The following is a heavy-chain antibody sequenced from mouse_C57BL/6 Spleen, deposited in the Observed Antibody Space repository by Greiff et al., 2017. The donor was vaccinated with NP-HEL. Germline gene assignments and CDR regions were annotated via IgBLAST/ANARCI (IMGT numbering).Heavy chain of an antibody. J-gene: IGHJ3*01. V-gene: IGHV1-42*01. D-gene: IGHD2-4*01. CDR2: INPSTGGT. Sequence: VQLQQSGPELVKPGASVKISCKASGYSFTGYYMNWVKQSPEKSLEWIGEINPSTGGTTYNQKFKAKATLTVDKSSSTAYMQLKSLTSEDSAVYYCARLDYDYDKTWFAYWGQGTLVTVSA. CDR1: GYSFTGYY. CDR3: ARLDYDYDKTWFAY.